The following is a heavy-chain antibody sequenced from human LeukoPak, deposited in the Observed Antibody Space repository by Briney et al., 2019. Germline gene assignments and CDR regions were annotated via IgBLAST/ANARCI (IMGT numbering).Heavy chain of an antibody. V-gene: IGHV1-18*01. D-gene: IGHD6-19*01. Sequence: ASVKVSCKASGYTFTSYGISWVRQAPGQGLEWMGWISAYNGNTNHAQKLQGRVTMTTDTSTSTAYMELRSLRSDDAAVYYCARAEEQWLVSDYWGQGTLVTVSS. J-gene: IGHJ4*02. CDR1: GYTFTSYG. CDR2: ISAYNGNT. CDR3: ARAEEQWLVSDY.